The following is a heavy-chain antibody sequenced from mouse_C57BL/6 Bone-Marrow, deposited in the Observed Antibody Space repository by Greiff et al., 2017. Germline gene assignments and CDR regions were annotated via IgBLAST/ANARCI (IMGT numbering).Heavy chain of an antibody. D-gene: IGHD4-1*01. Sequence: DVKLQESGGGLVQPKGSLKLSCAASGFSFNTYAMNWVRQAPGKGLEWVARIRSKSNNYATYYADSVKDRFTISRDDSESMLYLQMNNLKTEDTAMYYCVRHVPGTGYFDVWGTGTTVTVSS. V-gene: IGHV10-1*01. CDR2: IRSKSNNYAT. CDR3: VRHVPGTGYFDV. CDR1: GFSFNTYA. J-gene: IGHJ1*03.